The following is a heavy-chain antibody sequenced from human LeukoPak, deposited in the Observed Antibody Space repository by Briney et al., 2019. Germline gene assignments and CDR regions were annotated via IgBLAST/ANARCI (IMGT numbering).Heavy chain of an antibody. CDR2: INHSGST. Sequence: SETLSLTCTVSGGSISSSTYYWGWVRQPPGKGLEWIGEINHSGSTNYNPSLKSRVTISVDTSKNQFSLKLSSVTAADTAVYYCARGGYSSSWYLGYWGQGTLVTVSS. D-gene: IGHD6-13*01. V-gene: IGHV4-39*07. CDR3: ARGGYSSSWYLGY. CDR1: GGSISSSTYY. J-gene: IGHJ4*02.